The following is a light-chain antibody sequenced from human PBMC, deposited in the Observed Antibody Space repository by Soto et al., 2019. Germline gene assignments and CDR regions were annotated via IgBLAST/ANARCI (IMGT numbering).Light chain of an antibody. CDR3: QQYCSPPRT. Sequence: EIVLTQSPGTLSLSPGERATLSCRASQSVSSNYLAWYQQKPGQAPRPLIYGASSRATGIPDRFSGSGSGTDFTLTISRLEPEDVAVYYCQQYCSPPRTFGQGTKVEIK. V-gene: IGKV3-20*01. J-gene: IGKJ1*01. CDR1: QSVSSNY. CDR2: GAS.